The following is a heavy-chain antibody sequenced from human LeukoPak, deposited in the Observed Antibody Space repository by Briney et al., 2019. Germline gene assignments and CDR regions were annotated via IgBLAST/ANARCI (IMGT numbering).Heavy chain of an antibody. D-gene: IGHD6-13*01. CDR2: INHSGST. Sequence: SETLSLTCTVSGGSISSGDYYWSWIRQPPGKGLEWIGEINHSGSTNYNPSLKSRVTISVDTSKNQFSLKLSSVTAADTAVYYCARGWHSSPADLDYWGQGTLVTVSS. CDR1: GGSISSGDYY. J-gene: IGHJ4*02. CDR3: ARGWHSSPADLDY. V-gene: IGHV4-39*07.